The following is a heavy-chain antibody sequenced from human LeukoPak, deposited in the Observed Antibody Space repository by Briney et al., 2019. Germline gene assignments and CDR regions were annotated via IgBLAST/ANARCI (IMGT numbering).Heavy chain of an antibody. D-gene: IGHD3-22*01. CDR3: AREQTYYYDNSGERNWFDP. J-gene: IGHJ5*02. CDR1: GGSISSYY. Sequence: SETLSLTCTVSGGSISSYYWTWIRQPAGKELAWIGRIYTSGSTNYNPSLKSRVTMSVDTSKNQFSLKLSSVTAADTAVYFCAREQTYYYDNSGERNWFDPWGQGTLVTVSS. V-gene: IGHV4-4*07. CDR2: IYTSGST.